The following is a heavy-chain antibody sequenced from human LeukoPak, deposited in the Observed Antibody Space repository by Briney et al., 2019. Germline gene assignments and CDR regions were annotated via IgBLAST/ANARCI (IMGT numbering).Heavy chain of an antibody. CDR1: GFTFSGNG. CDR2: ISSSSSYI. Sequence: GGSLRLSCAASGFTFSGNGMNWVRQAPGKGLEWVSSISSSSSYIYYADSVKGRFTISRDNAKNSLYLQMNSLRAEDTAVYYCAREGSIGSIGSMDVWGQGTTVTVSS. CDR3: AREGSIGSIGSMDV. V-gene: IGHV3-21*01. D-gene: IGHD1-26*01. J-gene: IGHJ6*02.